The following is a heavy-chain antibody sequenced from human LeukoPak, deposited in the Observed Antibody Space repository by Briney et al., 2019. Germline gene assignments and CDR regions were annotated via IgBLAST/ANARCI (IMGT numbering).Heavy chain of an antibody. J-gene: IGHJ3*02. D-gene: IGHD3-22*01. CDR3: ARQDSGGNYPLDGLDI. V-gene: IGHV4-39*02. CDR1: GGSISSSSYY. CDR2: IYYGGTT. Sequence: PSETLSLTCTVSGGSISSSSYYWGWIRQPPGKGLEWIGSIYYGGTTYYNPSLKSRVTISVDTSKNHFSLKLTSVTAADTAVYYCARQDSGGNYPLDGLDIWGQGTMVTVSS.